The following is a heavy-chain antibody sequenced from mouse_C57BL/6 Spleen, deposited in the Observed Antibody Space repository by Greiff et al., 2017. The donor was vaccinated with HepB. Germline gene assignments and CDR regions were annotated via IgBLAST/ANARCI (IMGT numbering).Heavy chain of an antibody. D-gene: IGHD1-1*01. Sequence: VQLQQSGAELVRPGASVTLSCKASGYTFTDYEMHWVKQTPVHGLEWIGAIDPETGGTAYNQKFKGKAILTADKSSITAYMQLRSLTSEDSAVYYCTRWTTVVLDYWGQGTTLTVSS. V-gene: IGHV1-15*01. J-gene: IGHJ2*01. CDR3: TRWTTVVLDY. CDR2: IDPETGGT. CDR1: GYTFTDYE.